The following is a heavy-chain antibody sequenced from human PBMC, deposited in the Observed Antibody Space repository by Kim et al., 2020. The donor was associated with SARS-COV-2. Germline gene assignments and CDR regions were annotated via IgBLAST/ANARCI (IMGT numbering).Heavy chain of an antibody. Sequence: ASVKVSCKASGYTFTDHFLHWMRQAHGQGLEWMGWINPDGGATEYAHKFQGRVTMTRDTSISIVYMELTRLTSDDTAFYFCARDDTTDNQYFDYWGQGSL. D-gene: IGHD1-1*01. V-gene: IGHV1-2*07. CDR2: INPDGGAT. CDR3: ARDDTTDNQYFDY. J-gene: IGHJ4*02. CDR1: GYTFTDHF.